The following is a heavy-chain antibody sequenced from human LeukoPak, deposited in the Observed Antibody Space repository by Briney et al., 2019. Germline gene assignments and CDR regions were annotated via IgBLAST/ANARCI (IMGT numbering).Heavy chain of an antibody. CDR3: ARHYYSSGSFDY. CDR1: GGSISSGSYY. CDR2: IYTSGGT. V-gene: IGHV4-61*02. J-gene: IGHJ4*02. Sequence: PSQTLSLTCTVSGGSISSGSYYWSWIRQPAGKGLEWIGCIYTSGGTNYNPSLTSRVTISVATTKNQVSLKLSSVTAADTAGYYCARHYYSSGSFDYWGQGTLVTVSS. D-gene: IGHD3-10*01.